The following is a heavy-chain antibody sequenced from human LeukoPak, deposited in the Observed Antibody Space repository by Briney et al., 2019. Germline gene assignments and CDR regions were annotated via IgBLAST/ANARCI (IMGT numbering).Heavy chain of an antibody. CDR1: GFTFSSYE. D-gene: IGHD4-23*01. J-gene: IGHJ4*02. Sequence: GGSLRLSCAASGFTFSSYEMNWVRQAPGKGLEWVSYISSSGSTIYYADSVKGRFTISRDNAKNSLYLQMNSLRAEDTAVYYCAREYGGYPRNDYWGQGTLVTVSS. CDR2: ISSSGSTI. V-gene: IGHV3-48*03. CDR3: AREYGGYPRNDY.